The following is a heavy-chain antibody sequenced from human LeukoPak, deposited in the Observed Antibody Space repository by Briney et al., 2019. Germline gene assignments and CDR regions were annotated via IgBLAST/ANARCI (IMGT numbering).Heavy chain of an antibody. CDR2: IYYSGST. V-gene: IGHV4-59*01. CDR1: GGSISSYY. CDR3: ARALEQWLNAFDI. J-gene: IGHJ3*02. Sequence: SETLSLTCTVSGGSISSYYWSWIRQPPGKGLEWIGYIYYSGSTNYNPSLKSRVTISVDTSKNQFSLKLSSVTAADTAVYYCARALEQWLNAFDIWGQGTMVTVSS. D-gene: IGHD6-19*01.